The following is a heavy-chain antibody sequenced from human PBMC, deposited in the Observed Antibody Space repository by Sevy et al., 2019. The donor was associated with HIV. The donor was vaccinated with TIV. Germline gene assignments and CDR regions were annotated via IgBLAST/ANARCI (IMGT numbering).Heavy chain of an antibody. CDR1: GYSFSDSGYY. V-gene: IGHV1-2*02. J-gene: IGHJ6*02. Sequence: ASVKVSCKASGYSFSDSGYYVHWVRQAPGQGLEWMGWINPKRGATKYAQKFQGRVTMTRDTSVSTANMKLTRLTSDDTAVYYCARESYDFWTGPVDYDYGMDVWGQGTTVTVSS. CDR3: ARESYDFWTGPVDYDYGMDV. CDR2: INPKRGAT. D-gene: IGHD3-3*01.